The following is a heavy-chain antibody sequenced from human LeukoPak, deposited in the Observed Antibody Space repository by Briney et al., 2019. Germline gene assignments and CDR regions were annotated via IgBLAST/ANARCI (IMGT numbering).Heavy chain of an antibody. CDR1: GFTFSNAL. D-gene: IGHD3-16*01. J-gene: IGHJ6*02. CDR2: IKSKTDGGTT. V-gene: IGHV3-15*01. CDR3: TTLPGGYYYYYGMDA. Sequence: PGGSLRLSCAASGFTFSNALMSWVRQAPGKGLEWVGRIKSKTDGGTTDYAAPVKGRFTISRDDSKNTLYLQMNSLKTEDTAVYYCTTLPGGYYYYYGMDAWGQGTTVTVSS.